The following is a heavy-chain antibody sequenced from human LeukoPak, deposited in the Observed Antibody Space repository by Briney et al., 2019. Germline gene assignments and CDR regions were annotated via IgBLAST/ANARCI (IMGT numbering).Heavy chain of an antibody. CDR3: AKEGSGWYYLDH. CDR2: IESDGTKE. D-gene: IGHD6-19*01. J-gene: IGHJ4*02. Sequence: GGSLRLSCAASGFRFSSYDIHWVRQAPGKGLEWVTFIESDGTKEYYADSVKGRFTIPRDNSKNTVYVQMNTLRAEDTAVYYCAKEGSGWYYLDHWGQGTVVTVSS. CDR1: GFRFSSYD. V-gene: IGHV3-30*02.